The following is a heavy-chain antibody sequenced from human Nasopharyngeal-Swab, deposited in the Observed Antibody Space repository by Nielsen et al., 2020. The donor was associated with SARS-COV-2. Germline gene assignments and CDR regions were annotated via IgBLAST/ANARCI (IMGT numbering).Heavy chain of an antibody. CDR2: IYYSGST. CDR3: ATERAIAVAGTFGAKFDY. J-gene: IGHJ4*02. V-gene: IGHV4-39*01. Sequence: WIRLPTGKGLEWIGSIYYSGSTYYNPSLKRRVTISVDTSKNQFSLKLSSVTAADTAVYYCATERAIAVAGTFGAKFDYWGQGTLVTVSS. D-gene: IGHD6-19*01.